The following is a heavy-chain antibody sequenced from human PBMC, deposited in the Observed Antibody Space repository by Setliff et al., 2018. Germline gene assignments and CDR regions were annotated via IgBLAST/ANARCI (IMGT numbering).Heavy chain of an antibody. V-gene: IGHV7-4-1*02. J-gene: IGHJ4*02. CDR3: ARGSGTYASSSRVFHY. CDR1: GYIFTDYS. CDR2: IKTDTGSP. D-gene: IGHD6-6*01. Sequence: GASVKVSCKTSGYIFTDYSIHWVRQAPGQGLEWMGWIKTDTGSPTYARGFTGRFVFSLDTSVSTAYLQINSLEAEDTAVYYCARGSGTYASSSRVFHYWGQGTLVTVSS.